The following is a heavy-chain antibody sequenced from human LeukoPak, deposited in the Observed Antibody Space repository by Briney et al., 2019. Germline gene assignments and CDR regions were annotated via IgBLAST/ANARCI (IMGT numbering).Heavy chain of an antibody. J-gene: IGHJ4*02. V-gene: IGHV3-30*04. CDR3: ARDRDGSGSNPIGY. CDR1: GFTFSSYA. Sequence: PGGSQRLSCAASGFTFSSYAMHWVRQAPGKGLEWVAVISYDGSNKYYADSVKGRFTISRDNSKNTLYLQMNSLRAEDTAVYYCARDRDGSGSNPIGYWGQGTLVTVSS. D-gene: IGHD3-10*01. CDR2: ISYDGSNK.